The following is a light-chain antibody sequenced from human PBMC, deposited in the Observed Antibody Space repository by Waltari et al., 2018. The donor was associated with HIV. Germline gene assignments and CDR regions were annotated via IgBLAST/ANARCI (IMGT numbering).Light chain of an antibody. J-gene: IGLJ2*01. Sequence: QSALTQPPSASGSLGQSVTISCTGSSSDVGRYDYVSWYQQHPGQAPKPLIFEVNKRPSGVPDRFSGSKSGNTASLTVSGLQAEDEAEYSCSSYAGINPVIFGGGTTLTVL. CDR2: EVN. CDR3: SSYAGINPVI. CDR1: SSDVGRYDY. V-gene: IGLV2-8*01.